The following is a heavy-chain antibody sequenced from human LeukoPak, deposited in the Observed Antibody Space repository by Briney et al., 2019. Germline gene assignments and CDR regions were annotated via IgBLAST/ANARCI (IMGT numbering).Heavy chain of an antibody. Sequence: PGGSLRLSCAASGFTFSSYSMXXXXQAPGXXXEWVSSXSSSSSYXXXXXXVKGXXXXXRDNAKNSLYLQMNSLRAEDTAVYYCASIQTGPIDYWGQGTLVTVSS. J-gene: IGHJ4*02. CDR3: ASIQTGPIDY. CDR2: XSSSSSYX. CDR1: GFTFSSYS. D-gene: IGHD3-9*01. V-gene: IGHV3-21*01.